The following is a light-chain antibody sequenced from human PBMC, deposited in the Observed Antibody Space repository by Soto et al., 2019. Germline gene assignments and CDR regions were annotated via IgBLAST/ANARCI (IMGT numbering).Light chain of an antibody. CDR2: SAS. CDR3: QQYNNWPPYS. Sequence: IVMTQSPATLSVSPGESATLSCRASQSVGTNLAWYQQTPGQAPRVLIHSASTRATGIPARFSGSGSDTKFPLTISGLQFEIFEIFYCQQYNNWPPYSLGRGTK. V-gene: IGKV3-15*01. J-gene: IGKJ2*01. CDR1: QSVGTN.